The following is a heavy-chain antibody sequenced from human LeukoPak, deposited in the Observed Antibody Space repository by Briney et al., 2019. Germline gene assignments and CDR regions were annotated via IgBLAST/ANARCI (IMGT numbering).Heavy chain of an antibody. Sequence: PGGSLRLSCAASGFTFSSYAMSWVRQAPGKGLQWVSAISGSGGTTFYADSVKGRFTISRDNSKNTLHLQLNGLRDDDTAVYYCAKETVYNLDYWGQGTLVTVSS. CDR1: GFTFSSYA. CDR2: ISGSGGTT. D-gene: IGHD1-14*01. J-gene: IGHJ4*02. V-gene: IGHV3-23*01. CDR3: AKETVYNLDY.